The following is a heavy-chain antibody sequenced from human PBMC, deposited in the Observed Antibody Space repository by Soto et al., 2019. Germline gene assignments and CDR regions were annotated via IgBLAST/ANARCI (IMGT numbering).Heavy chain of an antibody. CDR1: GYTFTSYG. J-gene: IGHJ4*02. Sequence: QVQLVQSGAEVKKPGASVKVSCKASGYTFTSYGISWVRQAPGQGLEWMGWISAYNGNTNDAQKLQGSVTMTTDTSTSTADMELRSLRSDDTAVYYCARDKGWEPTDYWGQGTLVTVSS. CDR3: ARDKGWEPTDY. CDR2: ISAYNGNT. D-gene: IGHD1-26*01. V-gene: IGHV1-18*01.